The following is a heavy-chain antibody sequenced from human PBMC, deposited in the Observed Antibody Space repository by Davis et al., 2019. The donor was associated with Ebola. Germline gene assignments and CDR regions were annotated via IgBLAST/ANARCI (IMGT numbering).Heavy chain of an antibody. V-gene: IGHV4-59*01. J-gene: IGHJ6*02. CDR2: IYYSGST. CDR3: ARASYSNYYYYYGMDV. Sequence: SETLSLTCTVSGGSISSYYWSWIRQPPGKGLEWIGYIYYSGSTNYNPSLKSRVTISVDTSKNQFSLKLSSVTAADTAVYYCARASYSNYYYYYGMDVWGQGTTVTVSS. CDR1: GGSISSYY. D-gene: IGHD4-11*01.